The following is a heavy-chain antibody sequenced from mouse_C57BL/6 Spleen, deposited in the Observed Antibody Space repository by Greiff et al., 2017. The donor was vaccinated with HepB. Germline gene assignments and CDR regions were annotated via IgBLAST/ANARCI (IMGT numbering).Heavy chain of an antibody. CDR2: ISSGSSTI. J-gene: IGHJ1*03. V-gene: IGHV5-17*01. CDR3: ARSNGNYVGWYFDV. D-gene: IGHD2-1*01. CDR1: GFTFSDYG. Sequence: EVKLVESGGGLVKPGGSLKLSCAASGFTFSDYGMHWVRQAPEKGLEWVAYISSGSSTIYYADTVKGRFTISRDNAKNTLFLRLTSLRSEDTAMYYCARSNGNYVGWYFDVWGTGTTVTVSS.